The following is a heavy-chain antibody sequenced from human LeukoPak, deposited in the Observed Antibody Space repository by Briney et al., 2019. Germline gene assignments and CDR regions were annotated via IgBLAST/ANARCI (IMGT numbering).Heavy chain of an antibody. D-gene: IGHD3-9*01. J-gene: IGHJ3*02. CDR3: AREYDSDAFDI. Sequence: PGGSLRLSXAASGFTFSSYWMHWVRQAPGKGLVWVSRINSDGSSTSYADSVKGRFTISRDNAKNTLYLQMNSLRAEDTAVYYCAREYDSDAFDIWGQGTMVTVSS. V-gene: IGHV3-74*01. CDR2: INSDGSST. CDR1: GFTFSSYW.